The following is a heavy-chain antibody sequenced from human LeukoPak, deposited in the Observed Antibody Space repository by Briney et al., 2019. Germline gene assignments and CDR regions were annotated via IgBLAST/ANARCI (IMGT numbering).Heavy chain of an antibody. Sequence: PSETLSLTCTVSGGSISSYYWSWLRQPPGKGLEWIGYIYYSGSTNYNPSLKSRVTISVDTSKNQFSLKLSSVTAADTAVYYCARVLAYGSGSYYNPLYYYGMDVWGQGTTVTVSS. D-gene: IGHD3-10*01. J-gene: IGHJ6*02. V-gene: IGHV4-59*01. CDR2: IYYSGST. CDR1: GGSISSYY. CDR3: ARVLAYGSGSYYNPLYYYGMDV.